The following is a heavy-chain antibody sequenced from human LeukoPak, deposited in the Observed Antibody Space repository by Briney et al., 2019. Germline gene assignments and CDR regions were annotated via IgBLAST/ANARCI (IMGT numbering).Heavy chain of an antibody. CDR2: ISSSSSYT. CDR1: GFTFSDYY. V-gene: IGHV3-11*05. J-gene: IGHJ5*02. Sequence: GGSLRLSCAASGFTFSDYYMSWIRQAPGKGLEWVSYISSSSSYTNYADSVKGRFTISRDNAKNPLYLQMNSLRAEDTAVYYCARDISRIGGIVVVSNWFDPWGQGTLVTVSS. CDR3: ARDISRIGGIVVVSNWFDP. D-gene: IGHD3-22*01.